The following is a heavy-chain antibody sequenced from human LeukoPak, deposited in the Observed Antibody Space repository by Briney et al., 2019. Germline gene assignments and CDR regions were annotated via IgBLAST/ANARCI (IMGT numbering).Heavy chain of an antibody. Sequence: PSETLSLTCTVSSGSLGSSSNYWGCIRQAPGKGLEWIGNVYYSGSTFYNPSLKSRVTISVDTSKNQFSLKLRSVTAADTAIYYCARASFNVVFGNWFDTWGQGTLVTVSS. CDR2: VYYSGST. CDR3: ARASFNVVFGNWFDT. V-gene: IGHV4-39*01. D-gene: IGHD2-8*01. J-gene: IGHJ5*02. CDR1: SGSLGSSSNY.